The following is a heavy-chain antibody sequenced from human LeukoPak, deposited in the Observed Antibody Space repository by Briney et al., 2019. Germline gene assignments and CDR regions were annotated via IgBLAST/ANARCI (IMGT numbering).Heavy chain of an antibody. CDR2: IYYSGST. V-gene: IGHV4-39*01. CDR3: AIAVAATAPFDY. D-gene: IGHD6-19*01. Sequence: SETLSLTCIVSGGSISSSSYNWGWIRQSPGKGLEWIGSIYYSGSTYYNPSLKSRLTISVDTSKNQFSLKLSSVTAADTAVYYCAIAVAATAPFDYWGQGTLVTVSS. CDR1: GGSISSSSYN. J-gene: IGHJ4*02.